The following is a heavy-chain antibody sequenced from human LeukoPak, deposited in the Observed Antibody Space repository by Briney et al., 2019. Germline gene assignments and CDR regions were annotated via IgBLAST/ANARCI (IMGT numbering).Heavy chain of an antibody. CDR1: GFTVSDFY. CDR3: TRDPDG. J-gene: IGHJ4*02. Sequence: GGSLRLSCAASGFTVSDFYMSWVRLAPGKGLEWVSVIYNDGQTFHAESVKGRFTLSRDNSKNILYLQMSSLRAEGTAVYYCTRDPDGWGQGTLVTVSS. CDR2: IYNDGQT. V-gene: IGHV3-66*01.